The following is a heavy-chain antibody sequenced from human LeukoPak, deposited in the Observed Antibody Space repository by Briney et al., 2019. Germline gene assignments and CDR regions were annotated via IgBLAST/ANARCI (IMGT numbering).Heavy chain of an antibody. CDR1: GYSISSGYQ. V-gene: IGHV4-38-2*02. Sequence: SETLSLTCSVSGYSISSGYQWDWIRQPPGKGLEWIGTVYRSGGTYYKPSLESRGSISVDTSKNQFSLKLRSMTAADTAVYYCARAKLGGDYYYLDVWGKGTTVTVSS. D-gene: IGHD7-27*01. J-gene: IGHJ6*03. CDR2: VYRSGGT. CDR3: ARAKLGGDYYYLDV.